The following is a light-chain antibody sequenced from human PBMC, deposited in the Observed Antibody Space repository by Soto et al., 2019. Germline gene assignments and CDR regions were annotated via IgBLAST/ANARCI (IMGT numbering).Light chain of an antibody. CDR3: SAYTARSTLV. CDR2: EVR. V-gene: IGLV2-14*01. Sequence: QSVLTQPASGCGSAGQSITISCSGTMRDVGAYNLISWYQQHPGTAPKLIIYEVRNRPSGISSRFSGSRSGNTASLTISGLQPEDEGDYYCSAYTARSTLVFGGGSKVTVL. CDR1: MRDVGAYNL. J-gene: IGLJ3*02.